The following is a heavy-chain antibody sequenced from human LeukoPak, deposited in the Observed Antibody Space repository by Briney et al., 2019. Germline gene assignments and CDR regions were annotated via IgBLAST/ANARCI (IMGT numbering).Heavy chain of an antibody. CDR2: ISGTSKYI. CDR1: GFTFSSSA. J-gene: IGHJ6*03. D-gene: IGHD3-3*01. Sequence: GGSLRLSCAASGFTFSSSAMSWVRQAPGKGPEWVSSISGTSKYIHYSDSAKGRFTISRDNSKNSFYLQMNSLTVEDTAVYYCAREPQQFLEWLFDASPDYYYYMDVWGKGTTVTVSS. CDR3: AREPQQFLEWLFDASPDYYYYMDV. V-gene: IGHV3-21*01.